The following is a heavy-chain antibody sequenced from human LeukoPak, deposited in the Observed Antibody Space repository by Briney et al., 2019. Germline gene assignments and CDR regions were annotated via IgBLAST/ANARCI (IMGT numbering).Heavy chain of an antibody. D-gene: IGHD2-2*01. CDR1: GFTSSAYD. J-gene: IGHJ4*02. V-gene: IGHV3-13*04. Sequence: PGESLRLSCAASGFTSSAYDMHWVRQITGGGLEWVSTSGTVGDTFYSDFVKGRFTISRENANNSVHLQMNGLRVEDSAIYFCVRAAMPYIINGRRFDFGGQGTLVTVSA. CDR3: VRAAMPYIINGRRFDF. CDR2: SGTVGDT.